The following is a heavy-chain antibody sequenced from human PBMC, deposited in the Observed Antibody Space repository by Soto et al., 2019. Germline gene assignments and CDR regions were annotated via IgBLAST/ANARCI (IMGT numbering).Heavy chain of an antibody. CDR1: GYSITAGGYY. CDR2: FYSSGSI. D-gene: IGHD6-19*01. CDR3: ARMYSSGSGWFHP. V-gene: IGHV4-31*03. J-gene: IGHJ5*02. Sequence: SETLSLTCFVSGYSITAGGYYWSWIRHHPGKGLEWIGSFYSSGSIIYNPSLRSRVSISGDTSSNQFTMSLTSVTAADTARYYCARMYSSGSGWFHPWGQGTLVTVSS.